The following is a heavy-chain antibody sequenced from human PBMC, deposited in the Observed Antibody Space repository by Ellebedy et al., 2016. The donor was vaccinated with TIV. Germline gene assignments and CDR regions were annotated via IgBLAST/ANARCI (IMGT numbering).Heavy chain of an antibody. Sequence: ASVKVSXXVSGYTLTALSMHWVRQAPGKGLEWMGGFDPEDGETIYAQKFQGRVTMTEDTSTDTAYMELSSLRSEDTAVYYCATRGGYDSKHFDYWGQGTLVTVSS. D-gene: IGHD5-12*01. CDR1: GYTLTALS. CDR2: FDPEDGET. V-gene: IGHV1-24*01. CDR3: ATRGGYDSKHFDY. J-gene: IGHJ4*02.